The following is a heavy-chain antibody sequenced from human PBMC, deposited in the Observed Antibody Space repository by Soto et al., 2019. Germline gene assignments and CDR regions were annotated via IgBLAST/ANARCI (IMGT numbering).Heavy chain of an antibody. V-gene: IGHV1-69*01. CDR3: ARENYYDSSGYYPLLYGMDV. CDR2: IIPIFGTA. D-gene: IGHD3-22*01. Sequence: QVQLVQSGAEVKKPGCSVKVSCKASGGTFSRYVISWVRQAPGQGLECMGGIIPIFGTANYAQKFQGRVTITADECTSTAYMELSSLRSEDTAVYYCARENYYDSSGYYPLLYGMDVWGQGTTVTVSS. J-gene: IGHJ6*02. CDR1: GGTFSRYV.